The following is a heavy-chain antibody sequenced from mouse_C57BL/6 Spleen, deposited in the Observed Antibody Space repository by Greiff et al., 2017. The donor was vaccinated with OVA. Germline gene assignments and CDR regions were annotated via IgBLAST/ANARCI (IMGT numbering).Heavy chain of an antibody. CDR2: ISSGSSTI. CDR1: GFTFSDYG. J-gene: IGHJ2*01. V-gene: IGHV5-17*01. Sequence: EVKVIESGGGLVKPGGSLKLSCAASGFTFSDYGMHWVRQAPEKGLEWVAYISSGSSTIYYADTVKGRFTISRDNAKNTLFLQMTSLRSEDTAMYYCAREGLYYGSGGYGGQGTTLTVSS. CDR3: AREGLYYGSGGY. D-gene: IGHD1-1*01.